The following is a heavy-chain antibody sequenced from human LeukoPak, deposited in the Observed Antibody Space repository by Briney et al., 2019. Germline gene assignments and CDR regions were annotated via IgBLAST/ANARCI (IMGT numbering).Heavy chain of an antibody. CDR2: IYSGGDT. Sequence: PGGSLRLSCAASGLTVSSNCMSWVRQAPGKGLEWVSFIYSGGDTYYADSVKGRFTISRDNAKNSLYLQMNSLRAEDTAVYYCARVHGIKYYYYMDVWGKGTTVTVSS. CDR3: ARVHGIKYYYYMDV. J-gene: IGHJ6*03. V-gene: IGHV3-53*01. CDR1: GLTVSSNC. D-gene: IGHD1-26*01.